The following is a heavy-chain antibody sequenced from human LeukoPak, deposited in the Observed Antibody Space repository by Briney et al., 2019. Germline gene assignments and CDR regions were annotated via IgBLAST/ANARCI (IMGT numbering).Heavy chain of an antibody. CDR3: ARDRGDYGPHGRSGNDY. Sequence: VESGVGVVQPGRSLRLSCAASGFTFSSYAMHWVRQAPGKWLEWLAFISYDASHTSYEDSVKGRFTISRDNSKNTLYLQMNSLRAEDTAVYYCARDRGDYGPHGRSGNDYWGQGTLVTVSS. J-gene: IGHJ4*02. D-gene: IGHD4-17*01. CDR1: GFTFSSYA. V-gene: IGHV3-30-3*01. CDR2: ISYDASHT.